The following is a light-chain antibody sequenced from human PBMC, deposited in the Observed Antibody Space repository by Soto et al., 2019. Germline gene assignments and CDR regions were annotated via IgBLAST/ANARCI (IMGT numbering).Light chain of an antibody. CDR1: SSDVGIYDY. CDR2: EVT. J-gene: IGLJ2*01. CDR3: TSFSSDSTPLV. V-gene: IGLV2-14*01. Sequence: QSVLTQPASVSGSPGQSISISCTGTSSDVGIYDYVSWYQHHPGKAPKLMIYEVTNRPSGVSNRFSGSKSGNTASLTISGLQADDEAHYYCTSFSSDSTPLVFGGGTKVTVL.